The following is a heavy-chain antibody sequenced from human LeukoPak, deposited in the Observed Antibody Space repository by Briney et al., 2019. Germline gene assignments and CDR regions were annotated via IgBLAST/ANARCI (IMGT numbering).Heavy chain of an antibody. CDR2: IYYSGST. CDR3: ARIRSLNSPLDY. D-gene: IGHD2-21*01. Sequence: SETLSLTCTVSGGSISSYYWSWIRQPPGKGLEWIGYIYYSGSTNYNPSLKSRVTMSVDTSKNQFSLKLSSVTAADTAVYYCARIRSLNSPLDYWGQGTLVTVSS. V-gene: IGHV4-59*01. J-gene: IGHJ4*02. CDR1: GGSISSYY.